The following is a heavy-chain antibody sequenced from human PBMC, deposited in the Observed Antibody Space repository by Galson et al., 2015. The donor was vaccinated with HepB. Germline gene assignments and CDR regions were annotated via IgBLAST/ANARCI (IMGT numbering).Heavy chain of an antibody. CDR3: ARAAAGLGVGSGYYGMDV. J-gene: IGHJ6*02. V-gene: IGHV4-59*01. CDR1: GGSISSYY. Sequence: ETLSLTCTVSGGSISSYYWSWIRQPPGKGQEWIGYIYYSGSTNYNPSLKSRVTISVDTSKNQFSLKLSSVTAADTAVYYCARAAAGLGVGSGYYGMDVWGQGTTVTVSS. CDR2: IYYSGST. D-gene: IGHD6-25*01.